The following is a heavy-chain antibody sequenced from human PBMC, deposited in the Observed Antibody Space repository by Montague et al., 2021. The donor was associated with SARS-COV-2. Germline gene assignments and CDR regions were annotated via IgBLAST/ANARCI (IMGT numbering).Heavy chain of an antibody. Sequence: SETLSLTCVVSDVSLSSSTWWSWVRQSPGKGLEWVGETYLSGFTQYNPSVKSRVTISLDDSRSQFSLRLTSVIAADTAVYFCARGGLGNRGFDYWGQGALVTVSS. D-gene: IGHD3/OR15-3a*01. CDR3: ARGGLGNRGFDY. CDR2: TYLSGFT. V-gene: IGHV4-4*02. CDR1: DVSLSSSTW. J-gene: IGHJ4*02.